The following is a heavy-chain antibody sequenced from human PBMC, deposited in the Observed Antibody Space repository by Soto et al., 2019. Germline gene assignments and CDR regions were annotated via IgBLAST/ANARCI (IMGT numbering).Heavy chain of an antibody. CDR2: ISSSSSYI. J-gene: IGHJ4*02. CDR1: GFTFSSYS. D-gene: IGHD3-22*01. CDR3: ARGPYDSIGPLGY. Sequence: EVQLVESGGGLVKPGGSLRLSCAASGFTFSSYSMNWVRQAPGKGLEWVSSISSSSSYIYYADSVKGRFTISRDNAKNSLYLQMNSLRAEDTAVYYCARGPYDSIGPLGYWGQGTLVTVSS. V-gene: IGHV3-21*01.